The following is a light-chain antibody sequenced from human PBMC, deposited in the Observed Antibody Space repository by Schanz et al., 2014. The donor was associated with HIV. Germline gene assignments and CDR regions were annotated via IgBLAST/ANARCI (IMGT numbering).Light chain of an antibody. V-gene: IGKV3-20*01. J-gene: IGKJ2*01. CDR3: QQSYSNYT. CDR2: GAS. CDR1: QSVSSSY. Sequence: EIVLTQSPGTLSLSPGERATLSCRASQSVSSSYLAWYQQKPGQAPRLLISGASSRATGIPDRFSGSGSGTDFTLTISRLEPEDFATYYCQQSYSNYTFGQGTKLEIK.